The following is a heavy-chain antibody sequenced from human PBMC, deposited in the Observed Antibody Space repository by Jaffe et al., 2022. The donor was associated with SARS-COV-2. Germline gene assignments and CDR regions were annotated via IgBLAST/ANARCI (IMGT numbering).Heavy chain of an antibody. CDR3: ARGALGRYGGNYHDSFDI. V-gene: IGHV3-48*02. CDR1: GFTFSSYS. CDR2: ISSSSSTI. Sequence: EVQLVESGGGLVQPGGSLRLSCAASGFTFSSYSMNWVRQAPGKGLEWVSYISSSSSTIYYADSVKGRFTISRDNAENSLYLQMNSLRDEDTAVYYCARGALGRYGGNYHDSFDIWGQGTMVTVSS. D-gene: IGHD4-17*01. J-gene: IGHJ3*02.